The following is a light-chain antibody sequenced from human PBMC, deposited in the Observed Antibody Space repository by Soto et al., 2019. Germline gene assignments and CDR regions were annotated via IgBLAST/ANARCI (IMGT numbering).Light chain of an antibody. J-gene: IGKJ2*01. CDR2: DAS. CDR1: QDISNY. CDR3: QQYDNLRLYT. Sequence: DIQMTQSPSSLSASVGDRVTITCQASQDISNYLTWYQQKPGKAPKLLIYDASNLERGVPARFRGGGSGTDFTFTISSLQPEDIATYYCQQYDNLRLYTFGQGTKLEIK. V-gene: IGKV1-33*01.